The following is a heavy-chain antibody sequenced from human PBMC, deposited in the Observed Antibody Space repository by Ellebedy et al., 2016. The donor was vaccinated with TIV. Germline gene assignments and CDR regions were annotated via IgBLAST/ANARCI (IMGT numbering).Heavy chain of an antibody. Sequence: GESLKISCAASGFTLITYWMAWARQAPGKGLEWVASIRQDGNEIHYLDSVKGRFTISRDNAENSLYLQMNSLRVEDTAIYYCASGGKSWFNPWGQGTLVIVSS. V-gene: IGHV3-7*02. J-gene: IGHJ5*02. D-gene: IGHD1-26*01. CDR3: ASGGKSWFNP. CDR2: IRQDGNEI. CDR1: GFTLITYW.